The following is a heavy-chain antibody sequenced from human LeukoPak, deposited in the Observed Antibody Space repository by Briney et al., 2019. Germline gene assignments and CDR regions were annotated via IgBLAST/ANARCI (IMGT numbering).Heavy chain of an antibody. V-gene: IGHV3-21*01. J-gene: IGHJ4*02. D-gene: IGHD3-22*01. Sequence: PGGSLRLSCAGSGYTFSSYSMNWVRQAPGKGLEWVSSISSSSSYIYYADSVKGRFTISRDNAKNSLYLQMNSLRAEDTAVYYCARIYDSSGPSFDYWGQGTLVTVSS. CDR1: GYTFSSYS. CDR3: ARIYDSSGPSFDY. CDR2: ISSSSSYI.